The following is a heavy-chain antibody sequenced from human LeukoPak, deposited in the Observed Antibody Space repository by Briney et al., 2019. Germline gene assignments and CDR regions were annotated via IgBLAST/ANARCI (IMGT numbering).Heavy chain of an antibody. V-gene: IGHV4-59*01. Sequence: SETLSLTCSVSGGSISSYYWSWVRQPPGKGLEWIGYIYYSGSTNYNPSLKSRVTISVDTSKNQFSLKLSSVTAADTAVYYCARDLRDCSSTSCYMDHDAFDIWGQGTMVTVSS. J-gene: IGHJ3*02. D-gene: IGHD2-2*02. CDR1: GGSISSYY. CDR3: ARDLRDCSSTSCYMDHDAFDI. CDR2: IYYSGST.